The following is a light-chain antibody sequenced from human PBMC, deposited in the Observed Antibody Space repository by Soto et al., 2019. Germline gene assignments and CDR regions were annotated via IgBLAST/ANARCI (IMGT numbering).Light chain of an antibody. V-gene: IGLV2-8*01. CDR2: EVS. Sequence: SALTQPPSASGSPGQSVTISCTGTSSDVGGYNFVSWYQQYPGKAPKLMIFEVSKRPSGVPDRFSGSKSGNTASLTISGLQAEDEADYYCCSYAGSSTYVFGTGTKVTVL. CDR1: SSDVGGYNF. J-gene: IGLJ1*01. CDR3: CSYAGSSTYV.